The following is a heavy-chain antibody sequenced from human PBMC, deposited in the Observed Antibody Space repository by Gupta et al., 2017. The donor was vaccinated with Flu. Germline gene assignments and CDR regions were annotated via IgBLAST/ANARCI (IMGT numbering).Heavy chain of an antibody. V-gene: IGHV4-31*03. CDR2: IYSSGST. Sequence: QVQLEESGPGLVKPSHTLSLTCTVSDDSISSHAHYWTWFRQVPGKGMDWIGSIYSSGSTYASPSLTGRLTISVDTSKNQFSLRLTTVTAADTAVYYCAREAGGYYYYDGLDVCGQGTTVTVSS. CDR1: DDSISSHAHY. D-gene: IGHD2-2*01. J-gene: IGHJ6*02. CDR3: AREAGGYYYYDGLDV.